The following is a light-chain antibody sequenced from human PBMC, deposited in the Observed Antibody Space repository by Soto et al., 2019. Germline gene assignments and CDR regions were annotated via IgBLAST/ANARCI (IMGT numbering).Light chain of an antibody. J-gene: IGLJ2*01. Sequence: QSVLTQPPSASGTPGQWVTISCSGSRSNIGSYTVNWYQQLPGTAPKLLIYNDNQRPSGVPDRFSGSKSGTSASLAISGLQSEDEADYYCAAWDDSLNGVVFGGGTKLTVL. CDR1: RSNIGSYT. CDR3: AAWDDSLNGVV. CDR2: NDN. V-gene: IGLV1-44*01.